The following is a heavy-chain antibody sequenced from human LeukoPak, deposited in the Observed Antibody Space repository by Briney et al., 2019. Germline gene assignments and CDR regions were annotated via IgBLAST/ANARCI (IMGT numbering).Heavy chain of an antibody. CDR2: ITRTGKYI. CDR3: ASVFLGAMIEDY. J-gene: IGHJ4*02. D-gene: IGHD3-22*01. Sequence: GGSLRLSCAASGFTFASYNMHWVRQVPGKGLEWVSSITRTGKYIYYGDSVKGRFTISRDNAKNSLYLQMNSLRAEDTAVYYCASVFLGAMIEDYWGQGTLVTVSS. CDR1: GFTFASYN. V-gene: IGHV3-21*01.